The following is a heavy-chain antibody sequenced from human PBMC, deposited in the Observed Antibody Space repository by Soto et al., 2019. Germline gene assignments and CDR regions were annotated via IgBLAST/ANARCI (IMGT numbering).Heavy chain of an antibody. Sequence: QVQLVQSGAEVKKPGASVTVSCKASGYTFTNYGFSWVRQAPGQGLEWMGWISGYNGNTKYAEKFQNRVTMTTDTTTNKAHMELRSLRSDDTDVYYCAREAQAPYYYYGMDVWGQGTAVTVSS. V-gene: IGHV1-18*01. CDR3: AREAQAPYYYYGMDV. CDR1: GYTFTNYG. CDR2: ISGYNGNT. J-gene: IGHJ6*02.